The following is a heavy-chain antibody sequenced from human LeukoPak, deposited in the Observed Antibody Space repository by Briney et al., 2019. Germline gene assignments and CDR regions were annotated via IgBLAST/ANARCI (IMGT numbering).Heavy chain of an antibody. CDR1: GYTFTSYY. V-gene: IGHV1-46*01. CDR2: INPGGGST. CDR3: ARAPKSYSSGWYLGWFDP. Sequence: ASVKVSCKASGYTFTSYYIHWVRQAPGQGLEWMGIINPGGGSTSYAQKFQGRVTMTRDMSTSTAYMELRSLRSDDTAVYYCARAPKSYSSGWYLGWFDPWGQGTLVTVSS. D-gene: IGHD6-19*01. J-gene: IGHJ5*02.